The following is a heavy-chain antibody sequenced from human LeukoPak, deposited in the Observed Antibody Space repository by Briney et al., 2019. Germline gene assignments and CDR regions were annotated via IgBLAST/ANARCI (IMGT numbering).Heavy chain of an antibody. J-gene: IGHJ4*02. CDR1: DDSLSSSSYY. CDR3: ARDPRFSPFDY. V-gene: IGHV4-39*07. Sequence: TPSETLSLTCTVSDDSLSSSSYYWGWIRQPPGKGLEWIGSIYYSGSTYYNPSLKSRLTISVDTSKNQFSLMLTSVTAADTAVYYCARDPRFSPFDYWGQGTLVTVSS. CDR2: IYYSGST.